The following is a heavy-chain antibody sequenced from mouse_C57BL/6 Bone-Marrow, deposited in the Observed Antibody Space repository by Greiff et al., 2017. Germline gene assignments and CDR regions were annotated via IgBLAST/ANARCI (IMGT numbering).Heavy chain of an antibody. CDR1: GYTFTSYG. D-gene: IGHD2-1*01. CDR3: ARLIYYGRVYAMDY. V-gene: IGHV1-81*01. Sequence: VQLQQSGAELARPGASVKLSCKASGYTFTSYGISWVKQRTGQGLEWIGEIYPRSGNTYYNEKFKGKATLTADKSSSTAYMELRSLTSEDSAVYFCARLIYYGRVYAMDYWGQGTSVTVSS. CDR2: IYPRSGNT. J-gene: IGHJ4*01.